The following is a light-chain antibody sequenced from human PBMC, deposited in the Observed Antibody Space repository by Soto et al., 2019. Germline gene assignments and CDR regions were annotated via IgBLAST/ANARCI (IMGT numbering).Light chain of an antibody. CDR2: AAS. V-gene: IGKV3-15*01. Sequence: EIVMTQSPATLSVSQGERATLSCRASESVYSNLAWYQQKPGQAPTLLIFAASTRATGIPARFSGSGSGTECTLTISSLQSEDFAVYYCQQYAKWPLTFGGGTMLEIK. CDR1: ESVYSN. J-gene: IGKJ4*01. CDR3: QQYAKWPLT.